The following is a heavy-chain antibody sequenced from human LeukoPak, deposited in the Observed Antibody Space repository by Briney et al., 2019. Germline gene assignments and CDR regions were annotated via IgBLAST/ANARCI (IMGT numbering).Heavy chain of an antibody. CDR3: ARLSEARDFDY. Sequence: GGSLRLSCAASGFTLSSYWMSWVRQAPGKGLEWVANINQDGSEKYYVDSVKGRFTISRDNAKNSLYLQMNSLRAEDTAVYYCARLSEARDFDYWGQGTLVTVSS. V-gene: IGHV3-7*01. CDR1: GFTLSSYW. CDR2: INQDGSEK. J-gene: IGHJ4*02. D-gene: IGHD1-14*01.